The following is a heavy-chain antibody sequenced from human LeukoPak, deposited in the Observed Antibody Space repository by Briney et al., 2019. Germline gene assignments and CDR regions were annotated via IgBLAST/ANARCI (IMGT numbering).Heavy chain of an antibody. CDR3: AKDSLADIDY. CDR2: IRHDGSIK. D-gene: IGHD3-16*01. CDR1: GFTFDDYA. V-gene: IGHV3-30*02. J-gene: IGHJ4*02. Sequence: GGSLRLSCAASGFTFDDYAMHWVRQAPGKGLEWVAFIRHDGSIKNYADSVKGRSTISRDNSKNTLYLQMDSLRAEDTAVYYCAKDSLADIDYWGQGTLVTVSS.